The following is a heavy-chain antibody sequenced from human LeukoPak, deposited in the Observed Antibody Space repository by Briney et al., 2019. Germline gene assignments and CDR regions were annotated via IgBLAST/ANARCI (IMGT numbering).Heavy chain of an antibody. CDR3: ASTYYYDSSGDYAPSYYYYGMDV. CDR1: GGTFSSYA. V-gene: IGHV1-69*13. J-gene: IGHJ6*02. D-gene: IGHD3-22*01. Sequence: ASVKVSCKASGGTFSSYAISWVRQAPGQGLEWMGGIIPIFGTANYAQKFQGRVTITADESTSTAYMELSSLRSEDTAVYYCASTYYYDSSGDYAPSYYYYGMDVWGQGTTVTVSS. CDR2: IIPIFGTA.